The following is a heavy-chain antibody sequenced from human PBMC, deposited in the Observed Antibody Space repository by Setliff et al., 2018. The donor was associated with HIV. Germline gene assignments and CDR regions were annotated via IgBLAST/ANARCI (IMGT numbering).Heavy chain of an antibody. D-gene: IGHD3-10*01. V-gene: IGHV3-48*03. CDR2: IGGHGSII. Sequence: PGGSLRLSCGASGFIFSSYEMNWVRQAPGKGLEWISFIGGHGSIIHYADSVKGRFTISRDNAKNSVYLQMHSLRVEDTAVYYCAREVLRGGDDAFGLWGRGTVVTVSS. CDR3: AREVLRGGDDAFGL. J-gene: IGHJ3*01. CDR1: GFIFSSYE.